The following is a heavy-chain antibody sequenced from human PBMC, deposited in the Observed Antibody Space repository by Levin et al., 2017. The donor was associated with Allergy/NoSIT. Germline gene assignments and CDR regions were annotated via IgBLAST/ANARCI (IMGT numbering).Heavy chain of an antibody. J-gene: IGHJ5*02. D-gene: IGHD6-19*01. CDR2: ISRSGSDI. V-gene: IGHV3-48*03. CDR1: GFTFSNYQ. CDR3: ARDTTLAGEA. Sequence: GESLKISCAASGFTFSNYQMNWVRQAPGKGLECVADISRSGSDIYYADSVKGRFTISRDDAKNSLYLQMNSLRAEDTAVYYCARDTTLAGEAWGQGTLVTVSS.